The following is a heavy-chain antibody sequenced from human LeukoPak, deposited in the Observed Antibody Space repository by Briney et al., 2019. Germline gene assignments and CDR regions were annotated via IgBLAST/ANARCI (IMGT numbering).Heavy chain of an antibody. CDR1: GFTFSRYW. V-gene: IGHV3-74*01. J-gene: IGHJ5*02. CDR2: ISADGSVA. D-gene: IGHD2-15*01. Sequence: GGSLRLSCADSGFTFSRYWMHWVRQTPGKGLVWVSCISADGSVARYADSVKGRFTISRDNTKSTLYLQMHSLRAEDTAVYYCATAGGDGSRMGFDPWGQGTLVTVSS. CDR3: ATAGGDGSRMGFDP.